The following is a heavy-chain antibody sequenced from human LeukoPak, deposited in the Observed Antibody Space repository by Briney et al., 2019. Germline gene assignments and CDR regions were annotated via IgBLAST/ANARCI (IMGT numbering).Heavy chain of an antibody. CDR1: GFTFSSYA. V-gene: IGHV3-23*01. D-gene: IGHD1-1*01. CDR3: AKDPTGTTKVYFDY. CDR2: ISGSGGST. Sequence: GGSLRLSCAASGFTFSSYAMSRVRQAPGKGLEWVSAISGSGGSTYYADSVKGRFTISRDNSKNTLYLQMNSLRAEDTAVYYCAKDPTGTTKVYFDYWGQGTLVTVSS. J-gene: IGHJ4*02.